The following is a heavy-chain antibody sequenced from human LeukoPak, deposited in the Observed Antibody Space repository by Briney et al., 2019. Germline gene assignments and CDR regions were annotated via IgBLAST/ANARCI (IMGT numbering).Heavy chain of an antibody. V-gene: IGHV7-4-1*02. Sequence: GASVKVSCKASGYTFTSYAMNWVRQAPGQGLEWMGLINTNTGNPTYAQGFTGRFVFSLDTSGSTAYLQISSLKAEDTAVYYCPRGVGLYSSGWQGRANWFAPWGQGTLVTVSS. J-gene: IGHJ5*02. CDR1: GYTFTSYA. CDR2: INTNTGNP. D-gene: IGHD6-25*01. CDR3: PRGVGLYSSGWQGRANWFAP.